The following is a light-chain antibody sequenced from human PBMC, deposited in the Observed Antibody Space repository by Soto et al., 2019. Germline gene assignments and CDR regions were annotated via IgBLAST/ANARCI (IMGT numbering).Light chain of an antibody. J-gene: IGKJ4*01. V-gene: IGKV1-5*03. CDR3: QQYNSYSPLT. CDR1: QSISSW. Sequence: DLQMTQSPSTLSASVGDRVTITCRASQSISSWLAWYQQKPGKAPKLLIYKASSLESGVPSRFSGCGSGTEFTLTISSLQPDDFATSYCQQYNSYSPLTFGGGTKVEIK. CDR2: KAS.